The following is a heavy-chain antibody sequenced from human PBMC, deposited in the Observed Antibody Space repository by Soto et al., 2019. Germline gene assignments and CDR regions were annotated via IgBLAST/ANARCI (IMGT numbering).Heavy chain of an antibody. Sequence: XRXSCAASGFIFSDYYMSWIRQAPGKNLEWVSYISGTGNTIYSADSVKGRFTISRDNAKNSLYLQMSSLRAEDTGVYFXXXXYXAXDVXXXGTTDTVSX. CDR3: XXXYXAXDV. V-gene: IGHV3-11*01. CDR1: GFIFSDYY. J-gene: IGHJ6*01. CDR2: ISGTGNTI.